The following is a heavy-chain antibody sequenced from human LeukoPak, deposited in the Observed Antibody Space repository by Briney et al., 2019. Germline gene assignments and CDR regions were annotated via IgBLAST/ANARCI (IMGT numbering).Heavy chain of an antibody. CDR2: IKQDGSEK. Sequence: PGGSLRLSCAASGFTVSSYWMSWVRQAPGKGLEWVANIKQDGSEKYYVDSVKGRFTISRDNAKNSLYLQMNSLRAEDTAVYYCARGYNWNYYWGQGTLVTVSS. CDR1: GFTVSSYW. V-gene: IGHV3-7*04. CDR3: ARGYNWNYY. D-gene: IGHD1-7*01. J-gene: IGHJ4*02.